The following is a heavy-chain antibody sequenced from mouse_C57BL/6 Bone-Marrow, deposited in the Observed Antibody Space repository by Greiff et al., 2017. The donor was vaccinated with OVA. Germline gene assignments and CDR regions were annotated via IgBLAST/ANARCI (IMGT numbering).Heavy chain of an antibody. CDR1: GYSFTGYY. J-gene: IGHJ3*01. Sequence: EVKLMEFGPELVKPGASVKISCKASGYSFTGYYMNWVKQSPEKSLEWIGEINPSTGGTTYNQKFKAKATLTVDKSSSTAYMQLKSLTSEDSAVYYCARNREAYWGQGTLVTVSA. CDR2: INPSTGGT. CDR3: ARNREAY. V-gene: IGHV1-42*01.